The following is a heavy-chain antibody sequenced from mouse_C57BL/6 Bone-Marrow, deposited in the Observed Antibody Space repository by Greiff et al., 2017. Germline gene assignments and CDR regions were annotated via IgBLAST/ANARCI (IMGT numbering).Heavy chain of an antibody. J-gene: IGHJ4*01. Sequence: VQLQQSGPELVKPGASVKISCKASGYSFTGYYMNWVKQSPEKSLEWIGEINPSTGGTTYNQKFKAKATLTVYKSSSTAYMQLKSLTSEDSAVYYCARWGIYYDYDGYAMDYWGQGTSVTVSS. CDR3: ARWGIYYDYDGYAMDY. V-gene: IGHV1-42*01. CDR2: INPSTGGT. D-gene: IGHD2-4*01. CDR1: GYSFTGYY.